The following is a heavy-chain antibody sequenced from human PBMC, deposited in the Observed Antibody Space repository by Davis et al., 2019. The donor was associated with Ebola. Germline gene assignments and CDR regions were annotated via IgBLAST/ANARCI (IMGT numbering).Heavy chain of an antibody. CDR2: IYYSGIP. CDR1: GGSISSGGYY. V-gene: IGHV4-31*01. Sequence: MPSGTLSLTCTVSGGSISSGGYYWSWIRQLPGKGLEWIGYIYYSGIPYSNPSLGSLVTISVDTSKNQFPLNLSSVTAADTAVYYCARLRTEMASFYFEYWGQGTLVTVSS. CDR3: ARLRTEMASFYFEY. D-gene: IGHD5-24*01. J-gene: IGHJ4*02.